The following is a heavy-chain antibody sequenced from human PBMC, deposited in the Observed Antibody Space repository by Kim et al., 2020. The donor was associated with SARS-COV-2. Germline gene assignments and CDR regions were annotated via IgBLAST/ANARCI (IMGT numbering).Heavy chain of an antibody. CDR3: APYYDSGNPYFVGWFDP. CDR2: ISGSGTNT. D-gene: IGHD3-10*01. J-gene: IGHJ5*02. V-gene: IGHV3-23*01. CDR1: GFTFSTHS. Sequence: GGSLRLSCAASGFTFSTHSISWVRQAPGKGLEWLAAISGSGTNTYYANSVKGRFTVSRDNSKKTLYLQVQSLRAEDTAVYYCAPYYDSGNPYFVGWFDPWGQGTLVTVSS.